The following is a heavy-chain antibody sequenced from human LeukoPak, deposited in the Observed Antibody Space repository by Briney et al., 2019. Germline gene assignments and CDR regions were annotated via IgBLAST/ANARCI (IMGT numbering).Heavy chain of an antibody. CDR1: GFTFSNYA. D-gene: IGHD1/OR15-1a*01. Sequence: GGSLRLSSAASGFTFSNYAMMWLRRAPGKGPEWVSAIRGSGGTEYADSVRGRFTISRDNSKNTLYLQMNSLRAEDTAVYYCARLNTYGMDVWGQGTTVTVSS. CDR3: ARLNTYGMDV. J-gene: IGHJ6*02. CDR2: IRGSGGT. V-gene: IGHV3-23*01.